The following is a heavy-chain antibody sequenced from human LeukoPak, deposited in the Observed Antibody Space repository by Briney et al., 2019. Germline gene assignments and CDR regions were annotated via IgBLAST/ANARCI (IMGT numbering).Heavy chain of an antibody. J-gene: IGHJ4*02. Sequence: PSETLSLTCTISGGSISNYYWTWIRQPPGKGLEWIGYIYYTGSTYYNPSLKSRVTISVDKSKNQFSLKLRSVTAADTAVYYCARLSGTYYYDSSGYYYFDYWGQGTLVTVSS. D-gene: IGHD3-22*01. CDR1: GGSISNYY. CDR2: IYYTGST. CDR3: ARLSGTYYYDSSGYYYFDY. V-gene: IGHV4-59*08.